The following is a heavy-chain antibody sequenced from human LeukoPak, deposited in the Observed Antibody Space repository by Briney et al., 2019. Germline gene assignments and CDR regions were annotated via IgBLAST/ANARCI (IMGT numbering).Heavy chain of an antibody. J-gene: IGHJ4*02. Sequence: SSETLSLTCTVSGGSISNYYWSWIRQPPGKGLEWIGFIYYSGSTNYNPSLKSRVTISVDTSKNQFSLKLSSVTAADTAVYYCARYSSSWTSFDYWGQGTLVTVSS. CDR3: ARYSSSWTSFDY. CDR2: IYYSGST. V-gene: IGHV4-59*01. D-gene: IGHD6-13*01. CDR1: GGSISNYY.